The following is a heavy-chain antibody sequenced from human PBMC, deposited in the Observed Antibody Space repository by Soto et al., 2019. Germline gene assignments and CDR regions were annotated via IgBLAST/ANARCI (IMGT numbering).Heavy chain of an antibody. Sequence: QITLRESGPALVKPTQTLTLTCTFSGFSLNSRGVGVGWVRQPPGKALEWIAIVYWDDDKRYRPSLRSRLSIRKDSPKYQVVLTLTTTDPVDTATYYVVHRGPVDETGMGFDFWGQGSLVTVSS. V-gene: IGHV2-5*02. D-gene: IGHD3-9*01. CDR3: VHRGPVDETGMGFDF. CDR2: VYWDDDK. CDR1: GFSLNSRGVG. J-gene: IGHJ4*02.